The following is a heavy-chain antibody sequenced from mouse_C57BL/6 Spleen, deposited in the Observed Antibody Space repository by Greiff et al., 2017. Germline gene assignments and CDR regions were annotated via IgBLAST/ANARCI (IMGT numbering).Heavy chain of an antibody. D-gene: IGHD1-1*01. Sequence: EVKLQESGPGLVKPSQSLSITCSVTGYSITSGYSWTWIRPFQGNKLEWLGSISYDGSNNYTPSLKNRISITRDTSKNQFWRKVNSVTTEDTAAYYGAKEVEYYDSNYWYFDVWGTGTTVTVSS. CDR1: GYSITSGYS. CDR3: AKEVEYYDSNYWYFDV. CDR2: ISYDGSN. V-gene: IGHV3-6*01. J-gene: IGHJ1*03.